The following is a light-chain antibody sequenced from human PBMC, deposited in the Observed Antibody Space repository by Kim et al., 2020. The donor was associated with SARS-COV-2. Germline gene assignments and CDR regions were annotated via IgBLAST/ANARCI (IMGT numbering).Light chain of an antibody. Sequence: SVGDRVTITCQASQDINNYLNLYQQKPGKAPNLLIYDASNLGTGVPSRFSGSGSGTDFTFTISSLQPEDIATYYCQQYDSLPSITFGQGTRLEIK. CDR3: QQYDSLPSIT. CDR2: DAS. V-gene: IGKV1-33*01. CDR1: QDINNY. J-gene: IGKJ5*01.